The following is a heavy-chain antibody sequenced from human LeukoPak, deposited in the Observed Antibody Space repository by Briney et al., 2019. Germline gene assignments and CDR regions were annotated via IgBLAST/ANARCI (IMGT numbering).Heavy chain of an antibody. Sequence: ASLKVSCKASGYTFSNYAINWVRQAPGQGLEWMGGIIPILRTPSYAEKFQGRVTITTDESTSTAHMELSGLRSEDTAVYYCTRGSDSYYYYSMDVWGRGTTVSVSS. J-gene: IGHJ6*03. CDR2: IIPILRTP. CDR3: TRGSDSYYYYSMDV. CDR1: GYTFSNYA. V-gene: IGHV1-69*05.